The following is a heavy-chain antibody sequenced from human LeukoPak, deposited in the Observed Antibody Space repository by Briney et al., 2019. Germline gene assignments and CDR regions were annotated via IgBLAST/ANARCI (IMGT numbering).Heavy chain of an antibody. V-gene: IGHV4-31*03. Sequence: KASETLSLTCTVSGGSISSGGYYWSWIRQPPGKGLEWIGYIYYSGSTYYNPSLKSRVTISVDTSKNQFSLKLSSVTAADTAVYYCARARYSTGYYYFDYWGQETLVTVSS. CDR2: IYYSGST. J-gene: IGHJ4*02. CDR3: ARARYSTGYYYFDY. D-gene: IGHD3-22*01. CDR1: GGSISSGGYY.